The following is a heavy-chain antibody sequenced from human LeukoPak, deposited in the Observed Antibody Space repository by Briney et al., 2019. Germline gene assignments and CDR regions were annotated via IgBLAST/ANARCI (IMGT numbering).Heavy chain of an antibody. CDR2: INHSGST. V-gene: IGHV4-34*01. Sequence: SETLSLTCAVYGGSFSGYYWSWIRQPPGKGLEWIGEINHSGSTNYNPSLKSRVTISVDTSKNQFSLKLSSVTAADTAVYYCARFQTVADNFDYWGQGTLVTVSS. D-gene: IGHD6-19*01. CDR3: ARFQTVADNFDY. CDR1: GGSFSGYY. J-gene: IGHJ4*02.